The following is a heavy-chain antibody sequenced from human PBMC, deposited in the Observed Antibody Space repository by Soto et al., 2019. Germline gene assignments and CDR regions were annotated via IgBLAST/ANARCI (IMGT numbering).Heavy chain of an antibody. Sequence: PGGSLRLSCAASGFTFSSYSMNWVRQAPGKGLEWVSYISSSSSTIYYADSVKGRFTISRDNAKNSLYLQMNSLRDEDTAVYYCARLRITIFGVVIIPEYYFDYWGQGT. CDR1: GFTFSSYS. D-gene: IGHD3-3*01. CDR3: ARLRITIFGVVIIPEYYFDY. V-gene: IGHV3-48*02. J-gene: IGHJ4*02. CDR2: ISSSSSTI.